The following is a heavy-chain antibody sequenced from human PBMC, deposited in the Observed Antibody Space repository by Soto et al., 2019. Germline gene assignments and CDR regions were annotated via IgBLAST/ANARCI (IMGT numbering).Heavy chain of an antibody. CDR1: GGTFSSYA. CDR3: TRHVPAAGYYYGMDV. V-gene: IGHV1-69*12. J-gene: IGHJ6*02. D-gene: IGHD2-2*01. CDR2: IIPIFGTA. Sequence: QVQLVQSGAEVKKPGSSVKVSCKASGGTFSSYAISWVRQAPGQGLEWMGGIIPIFGTANYAQKFQGRVTITADESTTTAYMELSSLRPEDTAVYYCTRHVPAAGYYYGMDVWGQGTTVTVSS.